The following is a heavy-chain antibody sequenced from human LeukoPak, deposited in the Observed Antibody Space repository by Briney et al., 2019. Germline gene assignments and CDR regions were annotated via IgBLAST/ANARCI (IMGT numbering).Heavy chain of an antibody. CDR2: ISAYNGNT. D-gene: IGHD2-15*01. CDR3: ARDSSYCSGGSCYRVSGFDY. Sequence: ASVKVSCKASGYTFTSYGISWVRQAPGQGLEWMGWISAYNGNTNYAQKLQGRVTMTTDTSTSTAYMELRSLRSDDTAVYYCARDSSYCSGGSCYRVSGFDYWGQGTLVTVSS. V-gene: IGHV1-18*01. CDR1: GYTFTSYG. J-gene: IGHJ4*02.